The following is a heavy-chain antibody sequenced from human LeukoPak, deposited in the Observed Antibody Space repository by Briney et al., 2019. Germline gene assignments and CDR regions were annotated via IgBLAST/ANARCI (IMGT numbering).Heavy chain of an antibody. CDR3: ARARSLMITFGGVYYFDY. CDR1: GGSISSGGYY. J-gene: IGHJ4*02. D-gene: IGHD3-16*01. V-gene: IGHV4-30-2*01. Sequence: SETLSLTCTVSGGSISSGGYYWSWIRQPPGKGLEWIGYIYHSGSTYYNPSLKSRVTISVDRSKNQFSLKLSPVTAADTAVYYCARARSLMITFGGVYYFDYWGQGTLVTVSS. CDR2: IYHSGST.